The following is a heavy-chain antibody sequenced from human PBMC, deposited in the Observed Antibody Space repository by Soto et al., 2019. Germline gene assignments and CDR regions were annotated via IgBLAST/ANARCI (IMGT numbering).Heavy chain of an antibody. J-gene: IGHJ6*03. V-gene: IGHV4-59*08. CDR1: GGSISSYY. Sequence: PSETLSLTCTVSGGSISSYYWSWIRQPPGKGLEWIGYIYYSGSTNYNPSLKSRVTISVDTSKNQFSLKLSSVTAADTAVYYCARSHYDFWSGYYQGYYYYMDVWGKGTTVTVSS. D-gene: IGHD3-3*01. CDR3: ARSHYDFWSGYYQGYYYYMDV. CDR2: IYYSGST.